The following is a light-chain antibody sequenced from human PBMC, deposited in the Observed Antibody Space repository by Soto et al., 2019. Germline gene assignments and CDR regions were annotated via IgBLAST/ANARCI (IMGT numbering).Light chain of an antibody. CDR3: QQRSNWPPVT. CDR1: QSVRSN. Sequence: EIVMTQSPATLSVSPGERATLSCRASQSVRSNLAWYQQKPGQAPRLLIYGASTRATGIPARFSGTGSGTEFTLTISSLEPEDFAVYYCQQRSNWPPVTFGGGTKVDIK. CDR2: GAS. V-gene: IGKV3-15*01. J-gene: IGKJ4*01.